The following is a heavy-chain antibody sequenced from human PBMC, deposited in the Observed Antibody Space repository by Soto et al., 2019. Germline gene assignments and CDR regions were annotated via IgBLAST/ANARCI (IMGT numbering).Heavy chain of an antibody. D-gene: IGHD3-3*01. CDR2: IPSSGRT. V-gene: IGHV4-39*07. J-gene: IGHJ4*02. CDR3: SRRFLEWLSPVDTSYYFDY. CDR1: GGSVSSSDSF. Sequence: PSETLSLTCTASGGSVSSSDSFWGWIRQAPGKGLQWIGNIPSSGRTYYTPSLKSRVNISVDTSKNQIYLKLSYVTAAVTAVYYFSRRFLEWLSPVDTSYYFDYWGQGTLVTVSS.